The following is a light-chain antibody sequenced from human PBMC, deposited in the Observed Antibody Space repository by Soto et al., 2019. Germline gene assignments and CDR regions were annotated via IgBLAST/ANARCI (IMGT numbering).Light chain of an antibody. Sequence: DIVLTQSPGTLSLSPGERATLSCSASQSVSSSYLAWYQQKPGQAPRLLIYGASSRATGIPDRFNGSGSGTDFALTISSLEPEDLAVYYCQQRSNWPPITVGQGTRLKIK. CDR1: QSVSSSY. CDR2: GAS. J-gene: IGKJ5*01. CDR3: QQRSNWPPIT. V-gene: IGKV3D-20*02.